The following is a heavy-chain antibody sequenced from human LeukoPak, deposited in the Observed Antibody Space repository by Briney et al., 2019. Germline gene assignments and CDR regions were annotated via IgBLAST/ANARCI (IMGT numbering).Heavy chain of an antibody. CDR2: INHSGST. CDR3: ARDLIPLSYYYDSSGGDAFDI. V-gene: IGHV4-34*01. D-gene: IGHD3-22*01. CDR1: GGSFSGYY. J-gene: IGHJ3*02. Sequence: SETLSLTCAVYGGSFSGYYWSWIRQPPGKGLEWIGEINHSGSTNYNPSLKSRVTISVDTSKNQFSLKLSSVTAADTAVYYCARDLIPLSYYYDSSGGDAFDIWGQGTMVTVSS.